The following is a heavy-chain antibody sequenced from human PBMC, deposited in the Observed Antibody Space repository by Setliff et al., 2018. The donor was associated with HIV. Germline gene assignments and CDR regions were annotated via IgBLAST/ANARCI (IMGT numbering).Heavy chain of an antibody. CDR3: ARHRQISDWFDP. Sequence: SETLSLTCAVYGGSFSGYYWSWIRQPPGKGLEWIGIMNSKGESLYNASFTNGVLISIDTSKNRFSLTMTSVTAADTAVYYCARHRQISDWFDPWGQGILVTVSS. V-gene: IGHV4-34*01. D-gene: IGHD3-10*01. J-gene: IGHJ5*02. CDR1: GGSFSGYY. CDR2: MNSKGES.